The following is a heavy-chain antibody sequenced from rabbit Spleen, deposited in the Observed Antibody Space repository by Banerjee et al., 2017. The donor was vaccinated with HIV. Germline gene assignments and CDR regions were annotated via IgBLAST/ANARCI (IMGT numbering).Heavy chain of an antibody. J-gene: IGHJ4*01. D-gene: IGHD1-1*01. Sequence: VESGGGLVKPGASLTLTCTASGFSFSSSYDMCWVRQAPGKGLEWVACAYADNTGDTYSATWAKGRFTISKTSSTTVTLQMTSLTAADTARYFCARDLTSAIGWNFNLWGQGTLVTVS. CDR3: ARDLTSAIGWNFNL. V-gene: IGHV1S40*01. CDR2: AYADNTGDT. CDR1: GFSFSSSYD.